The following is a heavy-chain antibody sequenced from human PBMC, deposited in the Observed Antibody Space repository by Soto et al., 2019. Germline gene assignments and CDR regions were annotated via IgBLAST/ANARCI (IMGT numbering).Heavy chain of an antibody. V-gene: IGHV3-23*01. CDR3: TKDYFRSGYFALGSRYFDC. Sequence: GRSLRLSCAASGFTFSDYVMTWVRQVPGKGLEWVSSINGGGGSTFYADSVKGRFTIFRDNSRNTLYLQMNSLRVEDTALYFCTKDYFRSGYFALGSRYFDCWGQGTLVTVSS. D-gene: IGHD3-3*01. CDR2: INGGGGST. CDR1: GFTFSDYV. J-gene: IGHJ4*02.